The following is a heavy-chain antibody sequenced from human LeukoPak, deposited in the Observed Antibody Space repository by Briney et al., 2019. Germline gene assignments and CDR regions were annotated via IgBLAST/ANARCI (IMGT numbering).Heavy chain of an antibody. CDR1: GFTFRNNW. CDR3: ARDPTTVTTGVLGY. J-gene: IGHJ4*01. CDR2: MWYDGRKK. V-gene: IGHV3-33*08. D-gene: IGHD4-17*01. Sequence: GSLRLSCAASGFTFRNNWMTWVRQAPGKGLEWVAVMWYDGRKKDYADSVKGRFIISRDNSKNTVYLQMNSLRADDTAVYYCARDPTTVTTGVLGYWGQGTLVTVSS.